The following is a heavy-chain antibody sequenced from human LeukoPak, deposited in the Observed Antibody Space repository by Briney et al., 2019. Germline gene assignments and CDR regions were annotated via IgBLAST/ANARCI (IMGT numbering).Heavy chain of an antibody. CDR1: GFIFSNYG. J-gene: IGHJ4*02. D-gene: IGHD1-1*01. CDR3: VRTGDTERFDY. CDR2: IRYDRSKK. V-gene: IGHV3-33*01. Sequence: GRSLRLSCAASGFIFSNYGMHWVRQAPGKGLEWVALIRYDRSKKDYADSVKGRFTISRDNSKNTLYLQMNSLRAEDTAMYYCVRTGDTERFDYWGQGTLVTVSS.